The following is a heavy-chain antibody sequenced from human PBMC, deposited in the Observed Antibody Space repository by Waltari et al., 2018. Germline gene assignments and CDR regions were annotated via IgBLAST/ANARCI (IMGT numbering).Heavy chain of an antibody. CDR2: IKQDGSEN. J-gene: IGHJ4*02. Sequence: EVQLVGTGGGLVQPGGSLGLSCGASGFTFSSYWMSWVRKAPVKGLEWVANIKQDGSENSYVYSVKGPFTISSDNAKNSLYLHMNSLRAADTAVYYCARDRVSGWYGFDYWGQGTLVTVSS. CDR1: GFTFSSYW. D-gene: IGHD6-19*01. V-gene: IGHV3-7*01. CDR3: ARDRVSGWYGFDY.